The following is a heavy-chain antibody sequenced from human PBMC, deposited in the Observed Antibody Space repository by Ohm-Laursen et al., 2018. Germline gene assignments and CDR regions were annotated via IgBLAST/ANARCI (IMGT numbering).Heavy chain of an antibody. J-gene: IGHJ6*02. CDR2: IRNKANSYTT. V-gene: IGHV3-72*01. Sequence: SLRLSCAASGFTFSDHYMDWVRQAPGKGLEWVGRIRNKANSYTTEYSASVKGRFTISRDDSKNSLYLQMNSLKTEDTAVYYCASLSSGWYLDYYVMDVWGQGTTVTVSS. CDR1: GFTFSDHY. D-gene: IGHD6-19*01. CDR3: ASLSSGWYLDYYVMDV.